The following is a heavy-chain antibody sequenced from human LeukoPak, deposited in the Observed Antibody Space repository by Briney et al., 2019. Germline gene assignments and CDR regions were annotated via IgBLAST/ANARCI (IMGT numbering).Heavy chain of an antibody. J-gene: IGHJ4*02. D-gene: IGHD3-10*02. CDR3: ARGGSLFS. Sequence: PGGCLRLSCAASGFTFSSYSMNWVRQAPGKGLEWVSSISSSSSYIYHADSVNGRFTISRDNAKNSLYLQINSLGADDTAVYYCARGGSLFSWGQGTLVTVSS. V-gene: IGHV3-21*01. CDR2: ISSSSSYI. CDR1: GFTFSSYS.